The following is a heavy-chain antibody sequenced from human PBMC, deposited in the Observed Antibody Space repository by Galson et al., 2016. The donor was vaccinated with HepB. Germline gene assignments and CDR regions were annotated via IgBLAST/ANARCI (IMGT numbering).Heavy chain of an antibody. CDR3: AREGNRAGYY. CDR1: GGSLSGYG. Sequence: ETLSLTCAVSGGSLSGYGWSWIRQPQGKGLEWIGEIDYSGRTNYSPSLKSRVTMSTDTSKNQFSLKLSSVTAADTAVYYCAREGNRAGYYWGRGTLVTVSS. D-gene: IGHD4-23*01. CDR2: IDYSGRT. J-gene: IGHJ4*02. V-gene: IGHV4-34*01.